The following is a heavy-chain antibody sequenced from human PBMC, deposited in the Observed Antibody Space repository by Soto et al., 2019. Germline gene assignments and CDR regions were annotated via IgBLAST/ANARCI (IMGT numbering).Heavy chain of an antibody. CDR2: ISAYNGNT. J-gene: IGHJ6*03. CDR3: ARALGGIAAAGTHYYYMDV. V-gene: IGHV1-18*01. CDR1: GYTFTSYG. D-gene: IGHD6-13*01. Sequence: QVQLVQSGAEVKKPGASVKVSCKASGYTFTSYGISWVRQAPGQGLEWMGWISAYNGNTNYAQKLQGRVSMTTDTSTSTAYMELRSLRSDDTAVYYCARALGGIAAAGTHYYYMDVWGKGTTVTVSS.